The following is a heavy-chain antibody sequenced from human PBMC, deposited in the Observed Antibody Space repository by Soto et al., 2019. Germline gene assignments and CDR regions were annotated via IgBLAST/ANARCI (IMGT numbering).Heavy chain of an antibody. J-gene: IGHJ3*02. D-gene: IGHD3-10*01. Sequence: PGGSLRLSCAVSWFTVIYNYMNWVRQAPGKGLEWVSVIYRGGDTFYADSVKGRFTISRDNSKNTLYLQMNSLRAEDTAVYYCARGMYGSGSYYIGDAFDMWGQGTMVTVSS. CDR1: WFTVIYNY. CDR3: ARGMYGSGSYYIGDAFDM. CDR2: IYRGGDT. V-gene: IGHV3-53*01.